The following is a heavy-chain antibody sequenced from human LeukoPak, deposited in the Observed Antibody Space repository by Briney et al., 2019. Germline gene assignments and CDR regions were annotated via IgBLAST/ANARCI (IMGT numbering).Heavy chain of an antibody. CDR2: IYHSGSS. V-gene: IGHV4-39*07. Sequence: SETLSLTCTVSGGSISGSSYYWGWIRRPPGKGLEWIGSIYHSGSSYYNPSLKSRVTISVDTSKNQFSLKLRSVTAADTAVYHCARAETYSSGWYDPFFDYWGQGTLVTVST. J-gene: IGHJ4*02. D-gene: IGHD6-19*01. CDR3: ARAETYSSGWYDPFFDY. CDR1: GGSISGSSYY.